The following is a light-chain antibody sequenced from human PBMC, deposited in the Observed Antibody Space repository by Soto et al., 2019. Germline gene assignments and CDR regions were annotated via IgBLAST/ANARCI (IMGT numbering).Light chain of an antibody. V-gene: IGKV3-15*01. CDR3: QQTYTTPEIT. CDR1: HSVTRK. Sequence: EIAMTQSPATLSVSRGEGATLSXRASHSVTRKLSSYQQKPGHXTRILXXGAXTRATGIPARFIGSGSGTEFTLIISSLQPEDVAMYYCQQTYTTPEITFGQGTRLEIK. CDR2: GAX. J-gene: IGKJ5*01.